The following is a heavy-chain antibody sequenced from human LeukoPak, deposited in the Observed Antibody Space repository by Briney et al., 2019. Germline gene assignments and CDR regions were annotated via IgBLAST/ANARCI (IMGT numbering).Heavy chain of an antibody. CDR3: AKEEVRYFDWASFDY. J-gene: IGHJ4*02. CDR2: ISYDGSNE. V-gene: IGHV3-30*04. Sequence: GGSLRLSCAASGFTFSSYVMHWVRQAPGKGLEWVAIISYDGSNEYYADSVKGRFTISRDNSKNTLYLQMNSLRAEDTAVYYCAKEEVRYFDWASFDYWGQGTLVTVSS. CDR1: GFTFSSYV. D-gene: IGHD3-9*01.